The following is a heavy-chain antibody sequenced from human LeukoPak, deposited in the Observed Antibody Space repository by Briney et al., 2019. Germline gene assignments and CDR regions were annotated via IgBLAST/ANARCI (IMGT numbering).Heavy chain of an antibody. CDR1: GYTFTGYY. CDR3: ARDRTTVTTGYYGMDV. V-gene: IGHV1-2*02. J-gene: IGHJ6*02. Sequence: ASVKVSCKASGYTFTGYYMHWVRQAPGQGLEWMGWVNPNTGVTDYAQKFQGRVTLTRDTSIITAYMELTRLRSDDTAMYYCARDRTTVTTGYYGMDVWGQGTTLTVSS. CDR2: VNPNTGVT. D-gene: IGHD4-17*01.